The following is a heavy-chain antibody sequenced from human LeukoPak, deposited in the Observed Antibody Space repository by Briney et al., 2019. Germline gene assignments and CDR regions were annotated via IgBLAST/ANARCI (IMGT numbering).Heavy chain of an antibody. CDR1: GFTSSSFG. Sequence: GGSLRLSCAASGFTSSSFGMSWVRQAPGKGLEWVSLITSSGGETFYEDSVKGPFTISRDTSKKTLYLERNSLRGEDTAVYYCAKRVAGAMTGMDVWGQGPTVTVSS. CDR3: AKRVAGAMTGMDV. J-gene: IGHJ6*02. D-gene: IGHD6-13*01. CDR2: ITSSGGET. V-gene: IGHV3-23*01.